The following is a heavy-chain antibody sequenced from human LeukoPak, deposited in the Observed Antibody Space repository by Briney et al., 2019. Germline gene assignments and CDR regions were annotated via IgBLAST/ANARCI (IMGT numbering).Heavy chain of an antibody. CDR3: ARDSSGWYVGPDY. J-gene: IGHJ4*02. CDR1: GFTFSSYS. CDR2: ISSSSSYI. V-gene: IGHV3-21*01. Sequence: PGGSLRLSCAASGFTFSSYSMYWVRQAPGKGLEWVSSISSSSSYIYYADSVKGRFTISRDNAKNSLYLQMNSLRAEDTAVYYCARDSSGWYVGPDYWGQGTLVTVSS. D-gene: IGHD6-19*01.